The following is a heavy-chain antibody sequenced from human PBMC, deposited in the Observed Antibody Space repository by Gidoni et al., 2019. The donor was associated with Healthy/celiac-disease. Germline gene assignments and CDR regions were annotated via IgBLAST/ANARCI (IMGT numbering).Heavy chain of an antibody. CDR1: GGSFSGYY. Sequence: QVQLQQWGAGLLKPSETLSLTCAVYGGSFSGYYWSWIRQPPGKGLEWIGEINHSGSPNYNPSLKSRVTISVDTSKNQFSLKLSSVTAADTAVYYCARGRAVATFDYWGQGTLVTVSS. CDR2: INHSGSP. J-gene: IGHJ4*02. V-gene: IGHV4-34*01. CDR3: ARGRAVATFDY. D-gene: IGHD5-12*01.